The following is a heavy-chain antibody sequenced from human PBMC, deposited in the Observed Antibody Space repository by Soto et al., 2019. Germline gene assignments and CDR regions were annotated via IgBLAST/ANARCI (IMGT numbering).Heavy chain of an antibody. CDR2: IKQDGSEE. Sequence: VQLVESGGGLVQPGGSLRLSCVASGFPFSGRWMSWVRQAPGKGLEWVANIKQDGSEEHYVDSVKGRFTVSRDNAKNSLHLQMDSLRAEDTAVYYCARVVGATNTLHNWGQGTLVTVSS. CDR1: GFPFSGRW. V-gene: IGHV3-7*01. J-gene: IGHJ4*02. CDR3: ARVVGATNTLHN. D-gene: IGHD1-26*01.